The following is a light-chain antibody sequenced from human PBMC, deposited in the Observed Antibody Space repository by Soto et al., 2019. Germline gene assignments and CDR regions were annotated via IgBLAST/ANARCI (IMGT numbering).Light chain of an antibody. CDR1: QSVSSN. CDR3: QQYNNWPPWT. CDR2: GAS. Sequence: EIVMTPSPATLSVSPGERATLSCRASQSVSSNLAWYQQKPGQAPRLLIYGASTRATGIPARFSGSGSGTEFTLTISSLQSEDFAVYYCQQYNNWPPWTFGHWTKVEIK. V-gene: IGKV3-15*01. J-gene: IGKJ1*01.